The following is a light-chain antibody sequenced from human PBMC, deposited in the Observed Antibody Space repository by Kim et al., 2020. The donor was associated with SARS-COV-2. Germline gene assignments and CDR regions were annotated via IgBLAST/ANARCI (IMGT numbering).Light chain of an antibody. Sequence: ALGKTATITCGVNNFATKTDHRKQQRPGQRPVLVVNDDSDRHSGIPERFYASNSGNTASQTISRVEEGDEDDDYCQVWDSTNDHPVFGGGTQLTVL. CDR2: DDS. V-gene: IGLV3-21*03. CDR3: QVWDSTNDHPV. J-gene: IGLJ2*01. CDR1: NFATKT.